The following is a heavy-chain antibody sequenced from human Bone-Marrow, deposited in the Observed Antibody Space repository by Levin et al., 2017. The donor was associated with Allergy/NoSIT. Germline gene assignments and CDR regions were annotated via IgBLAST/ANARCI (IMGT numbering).Heavy chain of an antibody. J-gene: IGHJ4*02. CDR2: IKSKTSGGTI. CDR1: GFSFSHCW. CDR3: STIRGSSFSSDY. D-gene: IGHD5-18*01. Sequence: GGSLRLSCAASGFSFSHCWMSWVRQAPGKGLEWVGRIKSKTSGGTIDYAATVKGRFTISRDDSKNTLYLQMNSLKTGDTAVYFCSTIRGSSFSSDYWGQGTLVTVSS. V-gene: IGHV3-15*01.